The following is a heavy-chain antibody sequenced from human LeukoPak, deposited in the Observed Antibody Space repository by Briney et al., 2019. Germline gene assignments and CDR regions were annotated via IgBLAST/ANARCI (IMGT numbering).Heavy chain of an antibody. CDR2: INHSGST. D-gene: IGHD3-3*01. Sequence: SETLSLTCAVYGGSFSGYYWSWISQPPGKGLEWIGEINHSGSTNYNPSLKSRVTISVDTPKNQFSLKLSSVTAADTAVYHCARRITIFGVVILSWYFDLWGSGTLVTVSS. CDR1: GGSFSGYY. J-gene: IGHJ2*01. V-gene: IGHV4-34*01. CDR3: ARRITIFGVVILSWYFDL.